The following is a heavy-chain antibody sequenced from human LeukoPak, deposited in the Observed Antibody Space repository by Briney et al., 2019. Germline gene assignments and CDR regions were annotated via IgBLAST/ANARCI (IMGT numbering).Heavy chain of an antibody. D-gene: IGHD3-10*01. J-gene: IGHJ5*02. CDR1: GYYFTSNF. CDR2: SDPDRGAS. V-gene: IGHV1-2*02. CDR3: ARYGSGSYRVTNNWFDP. Sequence: ASVKVSCKASGYYFTSNFIHWVRQAPGQGFEWMGWSDPDRGASYSAQKFQGRVTMTRDTSISTAYMELSRLRSDDTAVYYCARYGSGSYRVTNNWFDPWGQGTLVTVSS.